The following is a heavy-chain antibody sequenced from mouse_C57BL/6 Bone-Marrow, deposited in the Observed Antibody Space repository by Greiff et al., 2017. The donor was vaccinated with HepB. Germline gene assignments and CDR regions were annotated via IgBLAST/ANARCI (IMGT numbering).Heavy chain of an antibody. D-gene: IGHD1-1*01. CDR1: GYTFTDHT. Sequence: VQVVESDAELVKPGASVKISCKVSGYTFTDHTIHWMKQRPEQGLEWIGYIYPRDGSTKYNEKFKGKATLTADKSSSTAYMQLNSLTSEDSAVYFCARWRAVVPYFDYWGQGTTLTVSS. J-gene: IGHJ2*01. V-gene: IGHV1-78*01. CDR2: IYPRDGST. CDR3: ARWRAVVPYFDY.